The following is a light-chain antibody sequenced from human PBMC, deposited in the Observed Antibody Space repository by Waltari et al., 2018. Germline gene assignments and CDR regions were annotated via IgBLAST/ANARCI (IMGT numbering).Light chain of an antibody. CDR1: QSVSSN. CDR2: GAS. V-gene: IGKV3-15*01. Sequence: EIVMTQSPATLSVSPGERATLSCRASQSVSSNLAWYQQKPGQAPRLLIYGASTRATGIPARFSGSGSGTEFTLTISILQSEDLAVYDCQQYNNRPPVTFGGGTKVEIK. J-gene: IGKJ4*01. CDR3: QQYNNRPPVT.